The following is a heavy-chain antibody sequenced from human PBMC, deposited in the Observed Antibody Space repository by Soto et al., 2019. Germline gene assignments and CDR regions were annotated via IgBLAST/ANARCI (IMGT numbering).Heavy chain of an antibody. J-gene: IGHJ6*02. CDR2: IYSGGSI. V-gene: IGHV3-53*01. D-gene: IGHD2-8*01. CDR3: ATSPGVGV. CDR1: GFTVINNS. Sequence: EVQLVESGGGLIQPGGSLRLSCAASGFTVINNSMIWVRQAPGKGLEWVSLIYSGGSIHYADSVKGRFTISRDGSKNTLYLHMSSLRAEDTAVYYCATSPGVGVWGQGTTVTVSS.